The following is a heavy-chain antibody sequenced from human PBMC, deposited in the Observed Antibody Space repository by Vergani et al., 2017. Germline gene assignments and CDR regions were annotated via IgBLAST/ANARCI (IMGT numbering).Heavy chain of an antibody. CDR3: ARKFRITIFGVVKNYYYYMDV. CDR1: GFTFSDYY. CDR2: ISGSGSTI. Sequence: QVHLVESGGGLVKPGGSLRLSCAASGFTFSDYYMSWIRQAPGKRLEWVSYISGSGSTIYYADSVKGRFTISRDNAKNSLYLQMTSLRAEDTAVYYCARKFRITIFGVVKNYYYYMDVWGKGTTVTVSS. J-gene: IGHJ6*03. V-gene: IGHV3-11*01. D-gene: IGHD3-3*01.